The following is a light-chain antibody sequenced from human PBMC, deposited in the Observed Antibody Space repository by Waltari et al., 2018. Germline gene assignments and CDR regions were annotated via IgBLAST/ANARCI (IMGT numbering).Light chain of an antibody. Sequence: QSALTQPASVSGSPGQSISISCTGSSPDLGSSTLVSWYQPHPDKAPKHLLYECPARPAGISPRVSGSESGNTASLTISTLQAEDEADYYCFSYADGRSLVFGGGTKVTVL. J-gene: IGLJ2*01. CDR3: FSYADGRSLV. CDR1: SPDLGSSTL. V-gene: IGLV2-23*01. CDR2: ECP.